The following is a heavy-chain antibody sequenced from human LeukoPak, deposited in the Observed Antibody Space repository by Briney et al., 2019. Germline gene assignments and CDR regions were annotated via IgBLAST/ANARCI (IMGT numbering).Heavy chain of an antibody. J-gene: IGHJ4*01. V-gene: IGHV3-74*01. Sequence: GGSLRLSCAASGFTFSSYWMHWVRQAPGKGLVWVSRINSDGSSTDYADSVKGRFTISRDNAKNTLYLQMNSLRAEDTAMYYCARAVYYSNYLGYWGQGTLVTVSS. CDR1: GFTFSSYW. D-gene: IGHD3-10*01. CDR3: ARAVYYSNYLGY. CDR2: INSDGSST.